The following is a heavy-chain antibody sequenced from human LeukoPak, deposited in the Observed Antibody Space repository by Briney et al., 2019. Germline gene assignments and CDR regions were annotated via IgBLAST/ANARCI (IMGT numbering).Heavy chain of an antibody. V-gene: IGHV4-59*01. Sequence: SETLSLTCTVSGGSIGSYYWSWIRQPPGKGLEWIGYIYYSGSTNYNPSLKSRVTISVDTSKNQFSLKLSSVTAADTAVYYCARAPRAAAGLDYWGQGTLVTVSS. CDR2: IYYSGST. CDR1: GGSIGSYY. J-gene: IGHJ4*02. D-gene: IGHD6-13*01. CDR3: ARAPRAAAGLDY.